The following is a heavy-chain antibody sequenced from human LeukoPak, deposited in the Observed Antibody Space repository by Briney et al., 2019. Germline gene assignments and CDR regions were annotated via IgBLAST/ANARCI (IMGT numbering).Heavy chain of an antibody. V-gene: IGHV3-33*06. Sequence: PGGSLRLSCTASGVKFNDYGMCWVRLPPQKGPQWVALVWFDSSNEHYADSVKGRFFISRNNDENTLFLHMNSLTVEDTAVYYCAKGRGPTPLGDDGADVWGKGTAVTVSA. D-gene: IGHD1-26*01. J-gene: IGHJ6*04. CDR2: VWFDSSNE. CDR1: GVKFNDYG. CDR3: AKGRGPTPLGDDGADV.